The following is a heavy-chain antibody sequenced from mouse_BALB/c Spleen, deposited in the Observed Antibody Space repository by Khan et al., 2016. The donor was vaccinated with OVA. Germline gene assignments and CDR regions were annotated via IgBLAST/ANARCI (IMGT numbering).Heavy chain of an antibody. J-gene: IGHJ3*01. D-gene: IGHD1-1*02. CDR2: ISNCGTTP. Sequence: EVELVESGGGFMQPGGSLTLSCATSGFTFTDYYMYWVRQTPEKRLEWVAYISNCGTTPSYSDTVRGRFSISRDNAKNHLFLQLSRLKSEATANYYCAREGDSGGLAYWGQGTLVTVSA. V-gene: IGHV5-12*02. CDR1: GFTFTDYY. CDR3: AREGDSGGLAY.